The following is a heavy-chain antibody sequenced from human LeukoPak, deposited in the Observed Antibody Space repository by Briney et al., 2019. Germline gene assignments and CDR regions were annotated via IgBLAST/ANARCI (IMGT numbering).Heavy chain of an antibody. V-gene: IGHV4-30-2*05. CDR3: ARECLGYYGMDV. CDR1: GGSISSGGYS. Sequence: SETLSLTCAVSGGSISSGGYSWSWIRQPPGKGLEWIGYIYHSGSTYYNPSLKSRVTISVDTSKNQFSLKLSSVTAADTAVYYCARECLGYYGMDVWGQGTTVTVSS. D-gene: IGHD3-16*01. CDR2: IYHSGST. J-gene: IGHJ6*02.